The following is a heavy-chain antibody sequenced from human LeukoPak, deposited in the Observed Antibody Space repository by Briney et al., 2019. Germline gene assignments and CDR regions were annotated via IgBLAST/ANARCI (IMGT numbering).Heavy chain of an antibody. CDR2: ISSSGSTI. CDR3: ARDRCSSTSCYGVGGY. J-gene: IGHJ4*02. Sequence: GGSLRLSCAASGFTFSSYEMNWVRQAPGKGLEWVSYISSSGSTIYYADSVKGRFTISRDNAKNSLYLQMNSLRAEDTAVYYCARDRCSSTSCYGVGGYWGQGTLVTVSS. CDR1: GFTFSSYE. V-gene: IGHV3-48*03. D-gene: IGHD2-2*01.